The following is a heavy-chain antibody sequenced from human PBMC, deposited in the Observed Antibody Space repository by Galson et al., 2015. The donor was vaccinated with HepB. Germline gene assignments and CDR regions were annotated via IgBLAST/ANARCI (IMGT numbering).Heavy chain of an antibody. D-gene: IGHD6-13*01. Sequence: SLRLSCAASGFTFSSYAMHWVRQAPGKGLEWVAVIWGDGSNKYYADSVKGRFTISRDNSKNTLYLQMNSLRAEDTAVYYCARAAAGSTLDYWGQGTLVTVSS. CDR1: GFTFSSYA. V-gene: IGHV3-33*08. J-gene: IGHJ4*02. CDR2: IWGDGSNK. CDR3: ARAAAGSTLDY.